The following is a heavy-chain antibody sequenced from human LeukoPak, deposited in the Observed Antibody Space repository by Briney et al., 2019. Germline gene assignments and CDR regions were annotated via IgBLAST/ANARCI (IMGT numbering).Heavy chain of an antibody. CDR1: GASISSDY. D-gene: IGHD2-21*02. J-gene: IGHJ6*03. CDR2: IYSSETT. Sequence: SETLSLTCSVSGASISSDYWSWIRQPPGEGLEWIGNIYSSETTKYNPSLRRRATISGDTSKNQFSLKLSSVTAADTAVYYCARHFPYCGGDCPYYYMDVWGKGTTVTVSS. V-gene: IGHV4-4*09. CDR3: ARHFPYCGGDCPYYYMDV.